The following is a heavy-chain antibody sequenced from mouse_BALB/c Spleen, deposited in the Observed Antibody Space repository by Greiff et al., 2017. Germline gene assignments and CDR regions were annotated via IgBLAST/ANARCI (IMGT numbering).Heavy chain of an antibody. CDR3: ARKSSYGNWFAY. CDR2: IFPGDGST. D-gene: IGHD2-10*01. Sequence: QVQLKESGPELVKPGALVKISCKASGYTFTSYDINWVKQRPGQGLEWIGWIFPGDGSTKYNEKFKGKATLTTDKSSSTAYMQLSRLTSEDSAVYFCARKSSYGNWFAYWGQGTLVTVSA. J-gene: IGHJ3*01. CDR1: GYTFTSYD. V-gene: IGHV1S56*01.